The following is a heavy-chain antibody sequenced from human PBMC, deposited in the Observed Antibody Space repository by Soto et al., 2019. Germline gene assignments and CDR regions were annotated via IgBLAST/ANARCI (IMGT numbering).Heavy chain of an antibody. CDR3: AQSDDFWSGYWVYYFDY. CDR2: IYYSGST. Sequence: SETLSVTCTVSGGYIISSSCYWGWIRQPPGKGLEWIGSIYYSGSTYYNPSLKSRVTISVDTSKNQFSLKLSSVTAADTAVYYCAQSDDFWSGYWVYYFDYWGQGTLVTVSS. J-gene: IGHJ4*02. CDR1: GGYIISSSCY. V-gene: IGHV4-39*01. D-gene: IGHD3-3*01.